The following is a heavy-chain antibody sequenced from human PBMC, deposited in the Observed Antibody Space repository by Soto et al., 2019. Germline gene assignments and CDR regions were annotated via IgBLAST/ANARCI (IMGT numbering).Heavy chain of an antibody. J-gene: IGHJ5*02. CDR2: IKQDGSEK. CDR1: GFTFSSYW. D-gene: IGHD6-13*01. CDR3: ARDSEIAAAEVWFDP. Sequence: VGSLRLSCAASGFTFSSYWMSWVRQAPGKGLEWVANIKQDGSEKYYVDSVKGRFTISRDNAKNSLYLQMNSLRAEDTAVYYCARDSEIAAAEVWFDPWGQGTLVTVS. V-gene: IGHV3-7*01.